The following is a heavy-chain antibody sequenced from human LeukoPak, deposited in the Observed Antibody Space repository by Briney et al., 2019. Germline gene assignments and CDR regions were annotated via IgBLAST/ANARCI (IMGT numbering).Heavy chain of an antibody. CDR1: GYTLTELS. CDR2: FDPEDGET. D-gene: IGHD3-22*01. J-gene: IGHJ4*02. CDR3: ATGPPNAGYYSWDY. V-gene: IGHV1-24*01. Sequence: EASVKVSCKVSGYTLTELSMHWVRQAPGKGLEWMGGFDPEDGETIYAQKFQGRVTMTEDTSTDTAYMELSSLRSEDTAVYYCATGPPNAGYYSWDYWGQGTLVTVSS.